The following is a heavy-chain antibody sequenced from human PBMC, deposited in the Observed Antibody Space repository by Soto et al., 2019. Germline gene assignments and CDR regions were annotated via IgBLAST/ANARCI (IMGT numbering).Heavy chain of an antibody. CDR3: ARQTDSYYTFDAFDI. CDR2: VYYSGST. CDR1: GGSISSGRYY. Sequence: SETLSLTCTVSGGSISSGRYYWDWIRQPPGKGLEGIGNVYYSGSTNYNPSLESRVTISVHTSKNQFSLKLSSVTAADTAVYYCARQTDSYYTFDAFDIWGQGTMVTVSS. V-gene: IGHV4-39*01. J-gene: IGHJ3*02. D-gene: IGHD3-22*01.